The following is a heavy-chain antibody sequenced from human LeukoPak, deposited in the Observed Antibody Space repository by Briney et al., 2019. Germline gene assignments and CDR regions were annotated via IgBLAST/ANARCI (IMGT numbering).Heavy chain of an antibody. Sequence: GGSLRLSCTASAFTFSSYWMHWVRQAPGKGLVWVSRINSDGSSTSYADSVKGRFTISRDNAKNTLYLQMNSLRAEDTAMYYCARGSDCSGGSCYSYWYFDLWGRDTLVTVSS. V-gene: IGHV3-74*01. D-gene: IGHD2-15*01. CDR2: INSDGSST. J-gene: IGHJ2*01. CDR3: ARGSDCSGGSCYSYWYFDL. CDR1: AFTFSSYW.